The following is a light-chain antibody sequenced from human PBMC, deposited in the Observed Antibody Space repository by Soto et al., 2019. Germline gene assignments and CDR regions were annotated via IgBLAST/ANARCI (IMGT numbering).Light chain of an antibody. CDR1: QSVSSD. CDR2: GAS. CDR3: QQYNNWPRT. V-gene: IGKV3-15*01. Sequence: EIVLTQSPATLSLSPGERATLSCRASQSVSSDLAWYQQKPGQAPRLLIYGASTRATGIPARFSGSGSGTEFTLTISSLQSEDVAVYYCQQYNNWPRTLGQGTKVDIK. J-gene: IGKJ1*01.